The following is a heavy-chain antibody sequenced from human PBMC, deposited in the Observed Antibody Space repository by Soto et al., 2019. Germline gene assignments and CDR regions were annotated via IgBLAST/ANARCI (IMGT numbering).Heavy chain of an antibody. CDR1: GGSISSYY. Sequence: WETLSLTGTVSGGSISSYYWSWIRQPPGKGLEWIGYIYYSGSTNYNPSLKSRVTISVDTSKNQFSLKLSSVTAADTAVYYCARDREYYGSGSRYYYYGMDVWGQGTTVTVSS. D-gene: IGHD3-10*01. CDR2: IYYSGST. V-gene: IGHV4-59*01. J-gene: IGHJ6*02. CDR3: ARDREYYGSGSRYYYYGMDV.